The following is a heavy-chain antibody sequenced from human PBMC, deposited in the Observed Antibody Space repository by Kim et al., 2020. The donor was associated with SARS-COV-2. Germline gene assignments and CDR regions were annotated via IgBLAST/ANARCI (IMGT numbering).Heavy chain of an antibody. J-gene: IGHJ4*02. Sequence: GGSLRLSCAASGFTFSNSWMSWVRQAPGKGLECIGHIKRNIDGGTTGYAAFVKGRFSISRDDSGSTLYLQMDSLESDDTAVYYCAAGLGKTTFFDSWGQGVLVTVSS. CDR3: AAGLGKTTFFDS. CDR2: IKRNIDGGTT. D-gene: IGHD3-10*01. CDR1: GFTFSNSW. V-gene: IGHV3-15*01.